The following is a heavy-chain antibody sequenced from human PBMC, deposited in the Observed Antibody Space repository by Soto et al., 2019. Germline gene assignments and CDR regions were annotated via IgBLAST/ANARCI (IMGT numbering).Heavy chain of an antibody. Sequence: RLSCAASGFIFSDYGMHWVRQAPGKGLEWVTVISYDGSNKYYTNSVKGRFTISRGNSKNTLYLQMNSLRAEDTAVYYCAKSLSGGTLRGAFDIWGQGTMVTVSS. J-gene: IGHJ3*02. CDR3: AKSLSGGTLRGAFDI. V-gene: IGHV3-30*18. D-gene: IGHD1-26*01. CDR2: ISYDGSNK. CDR1: GFIFSDYG.